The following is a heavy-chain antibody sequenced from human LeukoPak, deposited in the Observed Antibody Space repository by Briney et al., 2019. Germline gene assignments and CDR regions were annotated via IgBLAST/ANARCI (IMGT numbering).Heavy chain of an antibody. CDR3: AAGRVEMATVSYYYGMDV. D-gene: IGHD5-24*01. V-gene: IGHV3-43*02. CDR2: ICGDGGSS. J-gene: IGHJ6*02. Sequence: PGGSLSLSCAASVFTFDDYAMHWVRQAPGKGLEWVSLICGDGGSSFYPDSVKGRFTISRDNSKNSLYLQMNSLRTEDTALYYCAAGRVEMATVSYYYGMDVWGQGTTVTVSS. CDR1: VFTFDDYA.